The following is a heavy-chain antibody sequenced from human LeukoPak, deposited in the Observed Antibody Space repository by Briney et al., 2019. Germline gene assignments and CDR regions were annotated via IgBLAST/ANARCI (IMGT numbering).Heavy chain of an antibody. J-gene: IGHJ4*02. CDR2: INHSGST. D-gene: IGHD3-22*01. CDR1: GGSFSGYY. CDR3: ARGSSGYLIN. V-gene: IGHV4-34*01. Sequence: SETLSLTCAVSGGSFSGYYWSWIRQPPGKGLEWIGEINHSGSTNYNPSLKSRVTISVDTSKNQFSLKLSSVTAADTAVYYCARGSSGYLINWGQGTLVTVSS.